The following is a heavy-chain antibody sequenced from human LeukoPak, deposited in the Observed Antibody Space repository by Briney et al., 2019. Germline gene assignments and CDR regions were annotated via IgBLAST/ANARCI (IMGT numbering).Heavy chain of an antibody. CDR1: GGSISSYY. D-gene: IGHD6-13*01. CDR3: ARTMAAAASRDY. J-gene: IGHJ4*02. Sequence: SETLSLTCTVSGGSISSYYWSWIRQPPGKGLEWIGYIYYSGSTNYNPSLKSRVTISVDTSENQFSLKLSSVTAADTAVYYCARTMAAAASRDYWGQGTLVTVSS. CDR2: IYYSGST. V-gene: IGHV4-59*01.